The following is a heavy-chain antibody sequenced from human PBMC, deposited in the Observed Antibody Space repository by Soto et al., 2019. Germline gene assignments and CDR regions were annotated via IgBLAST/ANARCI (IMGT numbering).Heavy chain of an antibody. CDR1: GGTFSSYT. CDR2: IIPILGIA. Sequence: QVQLVQSGAEVKKPGSSVKVSCKASGGTFSSYTISWVRQAPGQGLEWMGRIIPILGIANYAQKFQGRVTITADKSTSTAYRELSSLRSEDRAVYYGARGTYGLDAFDIWGQGTMVTVSS. V-gene: IGHV1-69*02. D-gene: IGHD4-17*01. J-gene: IGHJ3*02. CDR3: ARGTYGLDAFDI.